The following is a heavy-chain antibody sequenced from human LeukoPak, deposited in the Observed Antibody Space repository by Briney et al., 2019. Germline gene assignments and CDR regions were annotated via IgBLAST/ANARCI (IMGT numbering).Heavy chain of an antibody. D-gene: IGHD2-2*01. V-gene: IGHV3-23*01. J-gene: IGHJ5*02. CDR2: ISGSGGST. CDR3: AHLVVPAARRFDP. Sequence: GGSLRLSCAASGFTVSSNYMSGVRQAPGKGLEWVSAISGSGGSTYYADSAKGRFTTSRDNSTPTLYLQMPSLRPEDTAVYYCAHLVVPAARRFDPWGQGTLVTVSS. CDR1: GFTVSSNY.